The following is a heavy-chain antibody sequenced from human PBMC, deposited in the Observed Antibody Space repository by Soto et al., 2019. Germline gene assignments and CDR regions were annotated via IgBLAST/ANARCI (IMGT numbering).Heavy chain of an antibody. CDR2: INPNNGHA. CDR3: ARAPYRSSSFFFHY. CDR1: RYSFTAFH. D-gene: IGHD6-6*01. V-gene: IGHV1-46*01. Sequence: RXSAEVSYKASRYSFTAFHMLWVRQPPGLGLEGMGIINPNNGHANIEQRFQGRVALTWDTSTSTVYMEVSGRRSDDTAVYYCARAPYRSSSFFFHYWGQGTPVPVSP. J-gene: IGHJ4*02.